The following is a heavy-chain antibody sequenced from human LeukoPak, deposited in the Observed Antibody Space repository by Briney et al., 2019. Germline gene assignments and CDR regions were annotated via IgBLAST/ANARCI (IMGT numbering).Heavy chain of an antibody. CDR3: ARAVRSGSYDDNYFDY. D-gene: IGHD1-26*01. CDR2: ISAYNGNT. Sequence: ASVKVSCKASGYTFTSYGISWVRQAPGQGLEWMGWISAYNGNTNYAQKLQGRVTMTTDTSTSTAYMELRSLRPDDTAVYYCARAVRSGSYDDNYFDYWGQGTLVTVSS. J-gene: IGHJ4*02. V-gene: IGHV1-18*01. CDR1: GYTFTSYG.